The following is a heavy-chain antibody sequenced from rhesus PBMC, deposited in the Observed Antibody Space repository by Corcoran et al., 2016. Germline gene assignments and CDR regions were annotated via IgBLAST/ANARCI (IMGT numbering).Heavy chain of an antibody. CDR2: IYGSVGRT. CDR3: AAEYCSGTYCSSGLR. V-gene: IGHV4S6*01. D-gene: IGHD2-15*01. J-gene: IGHJ4*01. CDR1: AVSISSHF. Sequence: QVQLQESGPGLVKPSETLPLTCTVSAVSISSHFRPWILPAPGWGLEWIGRIYGSVGRTDYNPARKSRVTISIDTSKNHFSLRLRSVTAADTAVYYCAAEYCSGTYCSSGLRWGQGVLVTVSS.